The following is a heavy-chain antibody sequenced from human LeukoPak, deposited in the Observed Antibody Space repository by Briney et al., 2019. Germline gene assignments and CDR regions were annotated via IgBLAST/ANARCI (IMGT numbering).Heavy chain of an antibody. CDR2: ISSASNYL. CDR3: ARVGGDGGSYYYYYGMDV. CDR1: GLTFSSYS. Sequence: GASLRLSCAASGLTFSSYSMNWVRQAPGKGLEWVSSISSASNYLYYADSVKGRFTISRDNAKKSLYLQMNSLRAEDTAVYYCARVGGDGGSYYYYYGMDVWGQGTTVTVSS. V-gene: IGHV3-21*01. D-gene: IGHD2-15*01. J-gene: IGHJ6*02.